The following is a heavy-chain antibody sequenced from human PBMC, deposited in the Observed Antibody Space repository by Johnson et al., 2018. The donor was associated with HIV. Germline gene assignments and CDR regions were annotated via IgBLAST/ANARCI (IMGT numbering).Heavy chain of an antibody. D-gene: IGHD3-22*01. CDR1: GFIFSSYG. CDR3: ARDLHYYGSDDAFDI. Sequence: QVQLVESGGGVVQPGNSLRLSCAASGFIFSSYGMHWVRQAPGRGLEWVAVISYDGSNKFYADSLKGRFSISRDNSNNTLYLQMNSLRPEDTAVYYCARDLHYYGSDDAFDIWGQGTMVTVSS. V-gene: IGHV3-30*03. CDR2: ISYDGSNK. J-gene: IGHJ3*02.